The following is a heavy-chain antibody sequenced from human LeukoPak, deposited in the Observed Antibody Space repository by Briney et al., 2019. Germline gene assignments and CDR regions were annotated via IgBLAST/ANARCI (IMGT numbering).Heavy chain of an antibody. CDR3: CTDPGSYYLG. V-gene: IGHV3-15*01. CDR2: IKSNADGGTT. J-gene: IGHJ4*02. Sequence: GGSLRLSCVASSFTFTNAWMSWVRQAPGKGLEWVGRIKSNADGGTTDFAGPVKGRFTISRDDSKNTVFLHLNSLKTEDTAVYYCCTDPGSYYLGWGRGTLVTVSS. CDR1: SFTFTNAW. D-gene: IGHD1-26*01.